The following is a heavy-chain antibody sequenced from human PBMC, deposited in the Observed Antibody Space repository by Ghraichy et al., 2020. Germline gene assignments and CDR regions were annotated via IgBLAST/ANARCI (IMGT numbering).Heavy chain of an antibody. D-gene: IGHD1-1*01. Sequence: SETLSLTCAVSGGSFNAYYWSWIRQPAGKGLEWIGRIYASGITNYNPSLKSRVTMSVDTTKNQFSLRLSSVTAADTDVYYCARDPRQLVHDDFDVWGQGTMVTVSS. CDR3: ARDPRQLVHDDFDV. J-gene: IGHJ3*01. V-gene: IGHV4-4*07. CDR2: IYASGIT. CDR1: GGSFNAYY.